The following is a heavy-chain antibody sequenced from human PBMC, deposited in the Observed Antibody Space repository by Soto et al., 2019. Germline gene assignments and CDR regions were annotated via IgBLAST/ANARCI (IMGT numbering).Heavy chain of an antibody. CDR1: GFIFSDYA. J-gene: IGHJ1*01. CDR3: ARENSRISPRLFQH. D-gene: IGHD6-6*01. V-gene: IGHV3-30-3*01. Sequence: VGSLRLSCVASGFIFSDYAMHWARQAPGKGLEWVALISPAGTNQYYADSAKGRFTISRDNSKNTLYLQMNSLRPEDTGLYYCARENSRISPRLFQHWGHGTLVTVS. CDR2: ISPAGTNQ.